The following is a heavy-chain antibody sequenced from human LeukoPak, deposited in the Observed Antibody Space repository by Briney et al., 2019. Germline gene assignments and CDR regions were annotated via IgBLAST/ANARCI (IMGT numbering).Heavy chain of an antibody. CDR2: ITSSGSIM. D-gene: IGHD4-17*01. V-gene: IGHV3-48*03. CDR3: AREGDYGDSDY. Sequence: QPGGSLRLSCAASGFTFSNYEMNWVRQAPGKGLEWVSYITSSGSIMYYPDSVKGRFTISRDNAKNSLYLQMNSLRAEDTAVYYCAREGDYGDSDYWGQGTLVTVSS. J-gene: IGHJ4*02. CDR1: GFTFSNYE.